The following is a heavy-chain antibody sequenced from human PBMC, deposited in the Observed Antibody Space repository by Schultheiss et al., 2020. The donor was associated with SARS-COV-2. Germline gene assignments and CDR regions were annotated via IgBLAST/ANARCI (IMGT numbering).Heavy chain of an antibody. CDR2: ISGSGANT. D-gene: IGHD3-22*01. CDR3: AKSLYRTYFYDASGYGSWFDS. J-gene: IGHJ5*01. CDR1: GFTFSSYA. Sequence: GGSLRLSCAASGFTFSSYAMSWVRQAPGKGLEWVSGISGSGANTHYADSVKGRFTISRDNSKNTLYLQMNSLRAEDTAIYYCAKSLYRTYFYDASGYGSWFDSWGQGTLVTVSS. V-gene: IGHV3-23*01.